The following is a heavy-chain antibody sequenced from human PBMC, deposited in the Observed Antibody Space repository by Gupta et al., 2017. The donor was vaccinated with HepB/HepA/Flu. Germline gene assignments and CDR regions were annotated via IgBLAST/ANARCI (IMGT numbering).Heavy chain of an antibody. CDR3: AKDNHRGAHGD. CDR2: IKSDGSIT. J-gene: IGHJ4*02. Sequence: EVQLVESGGGLVQPGGSLRLSCAASGFTFSNYWMHWVRQAPGKGLVWVSRIKSDGSITNYADAVKGRFTISRDNAKNTLYLKMNSLRAEDTAVYYCAKDNHRGAHGDWGQGTRVTVSS. D-gene: IGHD2-15*01. CDR1: GFTFSNYW. V-gene: IGHV3-74*01.